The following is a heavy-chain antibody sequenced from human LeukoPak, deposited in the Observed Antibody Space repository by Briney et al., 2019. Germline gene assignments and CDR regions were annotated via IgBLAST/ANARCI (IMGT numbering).Heavy chain of an antibody. CDR1: GFTFSSYS. V-gene: IGHV3-21*01. J-gene: IGHJ4*02. D-gene: IGHD3-3*01. CDR2: ISSSSSYI. Sequence: GGSLTLSCAASGFTFSSYSMNWVRQAPGKGLEWVSSISSSSSYIYYADSVKGRFTISRDNAKNSLYLQMNSLRAEDTAVYYCARDRKRFLEWLLSGNYFDYWGQGTLVTVSS. CDR3: ARDRKRFLEWLLSGNYFDY.